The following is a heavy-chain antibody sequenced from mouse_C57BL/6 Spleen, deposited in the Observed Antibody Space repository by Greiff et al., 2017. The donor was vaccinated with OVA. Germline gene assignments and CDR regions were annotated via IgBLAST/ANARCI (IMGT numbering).Heavy chain of an antibody. CDR3: ARSGFGYYGSHYFDY. J-gene: IGHJ2*01. Sequence: QVQLQQPGAELVKPGASVKLSCKASGYTFTSYWMHWVKQRPGQGLEWIGMIHPNSGSTNYNEKFKSKATLTVDKSSSTAYMQLSSLTSEDSAVYYCARSGFGYYGSHYFDYWGQGTTLTVSS. V-gene: IGHV1-64*01. D-gene: IGHD1-1*01. CDR1: GYTFTSYW. CDR2: IHPNSGST.